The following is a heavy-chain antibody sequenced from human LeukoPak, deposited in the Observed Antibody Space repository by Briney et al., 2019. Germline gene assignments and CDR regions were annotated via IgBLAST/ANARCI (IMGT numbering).Heavy chain of an antibody. CDR3: AKDLGRYRNNFFDY. J-gene: IGHJ4*02. CDR2: ISSSSSTI. D-gene: IGHD1-26*01. V-gene: IGHV3-48*04. Sequence: GGSLRLSCAASGFTFSSYSMNWVRQAPGKGLEWVSYISSSSSTIYYADSVKGRFTISRDDSKNTLYLQMNSLRADDTAVYYCAKDLGRYRNNFFDYWGQGNLVTVSS. CDR1: GFTFSSYS.